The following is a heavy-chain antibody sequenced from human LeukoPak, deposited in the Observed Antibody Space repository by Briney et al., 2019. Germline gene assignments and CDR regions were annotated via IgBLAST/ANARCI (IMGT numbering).Heavy chain of an antibody. CDR2: INYGGST. CDR1: GGSISSSGYY. J-gene: IGHJ4*02. CDR3: ARRGELPYFDY. Sequence: SETLSLTCTVSGGSISSSGYYWGWIRQPPGKGLEWIGSINYGGSTYYNPSLKSRVIISVDTSKNQFSLKLSSVTAADTAVYYCARRGELPYFDYWGQGTLVTVSS. D-gene: IGHD1-26*01. V-gene: IGHV4-39*01.